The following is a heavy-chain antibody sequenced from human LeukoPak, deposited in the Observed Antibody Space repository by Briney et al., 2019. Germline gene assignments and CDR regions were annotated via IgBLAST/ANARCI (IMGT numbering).Heavy chain of an antibody. D-gene: IGHD5-24*01. J-gene: IGHJ4*02. CDR2: IIPIFGTA. V-gene: IGHV1-69*05. CDR3: ARLALRDGYNPLDY. Sequence: SVKVSCKASGGTFSSYAISWVRQAPGQGLEWMGGIIPIFGTANYAQKFQGRVTITTDESTSTAYMELSSLRSEDTAVYYCARLALRDGYNPLDYQGQGTLVTVSS. CDR1: GGTFSSYA.